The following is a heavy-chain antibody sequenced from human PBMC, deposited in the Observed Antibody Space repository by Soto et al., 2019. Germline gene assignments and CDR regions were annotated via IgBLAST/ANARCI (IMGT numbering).Heavy chain of an antibody. D-gene: IGHD6-19*01. V-gene: IGHV4-4*02. CDR3: ARGVDSSALNWFDP. CDR1: DFSFSSNNW. Sequence: SETLSLTCAFSDFSFSSNNWWTWVRQPPGKGLEWIGEISHSGSTTYNPSLKSRVTMSMDKSKSHFSLKMNSVTAADTAVYYCARGVDSSALNWFDPWGQGTLVTVSS. CDR2: ISHSGST. J-gene: IGHJ5*02.